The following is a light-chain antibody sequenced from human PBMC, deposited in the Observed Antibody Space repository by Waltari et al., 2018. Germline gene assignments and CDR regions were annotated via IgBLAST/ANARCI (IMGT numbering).Light chain of an antibody. Sequence: QSALTQPASVSGSPGQSFTISCTGTTSDVGGYNYVSWSKTPPGKATKLMLFDVSNRPLGVSNRFPGSKSGNTASLTISGLQAEDEADYYSSSYTSSSTPWVFGGGTKLTVL. CDR2: DVS. CDR3: SSYTSSSTPWV. CDR1: TSDVGGYNY. V-gene: IGLV2-14*01. J-gene: IGLJ3*02.